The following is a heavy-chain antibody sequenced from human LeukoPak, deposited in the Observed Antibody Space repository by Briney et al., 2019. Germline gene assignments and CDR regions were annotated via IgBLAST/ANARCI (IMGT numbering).Heavy chain of an antibody. CDR1: GVTISTYG. D-gene: IGHD3-10*01. V-gene: IGHV3-23*01. J-gene: IGHJ4*02. Sequence: PGGSLRLSCAASGVTISTYGMSWVRQTPGKGLEWVSSISGGTTYYADSVKGRFTFSRDSSKNTVSLQMNSLRAEDTAVYYCAKSVYHSGNYWGQGTLVTVSS. CDR2: ISGGTT. CDR3: AKSVYHSGNY.